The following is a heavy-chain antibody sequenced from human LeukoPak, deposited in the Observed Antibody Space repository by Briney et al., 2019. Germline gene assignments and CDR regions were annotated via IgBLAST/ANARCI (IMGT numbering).Heavy chain of an antibody. V-gene: IGHV3-11*01. J-gene: IGHJ4*02. CDR3: ARVATGWLSFDY. D-gene: IGHD1-14*01. CDR1: GFTFSDYY. CDR2: ISNTGSTI. Sequence: GGSLRLSCAASGFTFSDYYMTWICQAPGKGLEWVSYISNTGSTIYYADSVKGRFTISRDNTKNSLYLQMNSLRAEDTAVYYCARVATGWLSFDYWGQGTLVTVSS.